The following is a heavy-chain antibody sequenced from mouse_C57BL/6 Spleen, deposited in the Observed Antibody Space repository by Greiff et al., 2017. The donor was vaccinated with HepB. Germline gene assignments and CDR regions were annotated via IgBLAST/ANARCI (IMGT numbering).Heavy chain of an antibody. D-gene: IGHD4-1*01. CDR2: IDPSDSYT. J-gene: IGHJ4*01. V-gene: IGHV1-69*01. CDR1: GYTFTSYW. CDR3: ARRDWGAMDD. Sequence: QVQLQQPGAELVMPGASVKLSCKASGYTFTSYWMHWVKQRPGQGLEWIGEIDPSDSYTNYNQKFKGKSTLTVDKSSSTAYMQLSSLTSEDSAVYYCARRDWGAMDDWGQGTSVTVSS.